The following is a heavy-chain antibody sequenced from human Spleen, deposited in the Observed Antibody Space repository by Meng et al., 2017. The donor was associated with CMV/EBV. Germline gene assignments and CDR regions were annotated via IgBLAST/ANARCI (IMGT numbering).Heavy chain of an antibody. J-gene: IGHJ5*02. CDR2: INHSGST. CDR3: ASFGSGSYYKRRFDP. Sequence: YGGSFSGYYWSWIRQPPGKGLKWIGEINHSGSTNYNPSLKSRVTISVDTSKNQFSLKLSSVTAADTAVYYCASFGSGSYYKRRFDPWGQGTLVTVSS. V-gene: IGHV4-34*01. D-gene: IGHD3-10*01. CDR1: GGSFSGYY.